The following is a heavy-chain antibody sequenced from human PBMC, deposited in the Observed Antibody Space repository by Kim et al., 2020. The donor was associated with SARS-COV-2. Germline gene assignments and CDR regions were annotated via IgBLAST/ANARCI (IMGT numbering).Heavy chain of an antibody. CDR1: GFTFSNAW. Sequence: GGSLRLSCAASGFTFSNAWMSWVRQAPGKGLEWVGRIKSKTDGGTTDYAAPVKGRFTISRDDSKNTLYLQMNSLKTEDTAVYYCTTFLGSFTVTFDYWGQGTLVTVSS. J-gene: IGHJ4*02. V-gene: IGHV3-15*01. CDR2: IKSKTDGGTT. D-gene: IGHD4-17*01. CDR3: TTFLGSFTVTFDY.